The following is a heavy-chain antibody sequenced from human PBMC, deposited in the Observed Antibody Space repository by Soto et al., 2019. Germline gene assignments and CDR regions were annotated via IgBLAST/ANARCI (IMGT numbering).Heavy chain of an antibody. Sequence: PGGSLRLSCAASGFTFSSYEMNWVRQAPGKGLEWVSYISSSGSTIYYADSVKGRFTIARDNAHNSLYLQMNSLRAEDTAVYYCARSHIVVVPAATGNYYYGMDVWGQGTTVTVSS. J-gene: IGHJ6*02. CDR3: ARSHIVVVPAATGNYYYGMDV. CDR1: GFTFSSYE. D-gene: IGHD2-2*01. CDR2: ISSSGSTI. V-gene: IGHV3-48*03.